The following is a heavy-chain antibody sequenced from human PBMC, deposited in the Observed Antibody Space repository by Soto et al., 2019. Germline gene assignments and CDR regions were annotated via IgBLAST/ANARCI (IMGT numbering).Heavy chain of an antibody. CDR3: AVAGYSSGRHGSFDY. V-gene: IGHV3-21*01. CDR2: ISSSSSYI. CDR1: GFTFSSYS. J-gene: IGHJ4*02. D-gene: IGHD6-19*01. Sequence: EVQLVESGGGLVKPGGSLRLSCAASGFTFSSYSMNWVSQAPGMGLEWVSSISSSSSYIYYADSVKGRFTISRDNAKNSLYLQMNSLRAEDTAVYYCAVAGYSSGRHGSFDYWGQGTLVTVSS.